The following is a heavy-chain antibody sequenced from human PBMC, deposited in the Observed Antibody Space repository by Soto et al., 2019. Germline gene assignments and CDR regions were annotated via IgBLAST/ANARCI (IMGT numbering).Heavy chain of an antibody. CDR1: GYTFTSYG. V-gene: IGHV1-18*01. CDR2: ISAYNGNT. CDR3: ARSGGLRYFDWFPPDAFDI. D-gene: IGHD3-9*01. Sequence: ASVKVSCKASGYTFTSYGISWVRQAPGQGLEWMGWISAYNGNTNYAQKLQGRVTMTTDTSTGTAYMELRSLRSDDTAVYYCARSGGLRYFDWFPPDAFDIWGQGTMVTVSS. J-gene: IGHJ3*02.